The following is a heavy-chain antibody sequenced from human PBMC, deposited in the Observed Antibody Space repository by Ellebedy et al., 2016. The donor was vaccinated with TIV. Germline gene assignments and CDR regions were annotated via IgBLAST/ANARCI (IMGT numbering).Heavy chain of an antibody. CDR1: GYIFNGYY. J-gene: IGHJ3*02. V-gene: IGHV1-2*02. CDR3: ARNWRDVWKSYRFTDAFDI. D-gene: IGHD3-16*02. CDR2: INPNTGDT. Sequence: ASVKVSCKASGYIFNGYYIHWVRQAPGQGLEWMGWINPNTGDTNYAQSFQGRVTMTRDTYISTAYMELSTLTSADTALYYCARNWRDVWKSYRFTDAFDIWGQGTLVTVS.